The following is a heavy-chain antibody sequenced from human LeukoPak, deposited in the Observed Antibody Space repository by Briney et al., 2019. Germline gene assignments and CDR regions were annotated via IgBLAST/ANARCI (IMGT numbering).Heavy chain of an antibody. CDR3: ARNLDYGDYYYYYYMDV. J-gene: IGHJ6*03. Sequence: GGSLRLSCAASGFTFSSYGMSWVRQAPGKGLEWVSAISGSGGSTYYADSVKGRLTISRDNAKNSLYLQMNSLRAEDTAVYYCARNLDYGDYYYYYYMDVWGKGTTVTVSS. CDR2: ISGSGGST. V-gene: IGHV3-23*01. D-gene: IGHD4-17*01. CDR1: GFTFSSYG.